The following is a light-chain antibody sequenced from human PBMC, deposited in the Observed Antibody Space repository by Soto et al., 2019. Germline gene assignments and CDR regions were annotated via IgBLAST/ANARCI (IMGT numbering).Light chain of an antibody. CDR2: DVS. V-gene: IGLV2-14*01. Sequence: QSALTQPASVSGSPGQSITISCTGTRSDVGGYNYVSWYKQRPGKAPKLVIYDVSHRPSGVSNRFFGSKSGNTASLIISGLQAEDEAEYYCFSSSTSRARIFGGGTKLTVL. J-gene: IGLJ2*01. CDR1: RSDVGGYNY. CDR3: FSSSTSRARI.